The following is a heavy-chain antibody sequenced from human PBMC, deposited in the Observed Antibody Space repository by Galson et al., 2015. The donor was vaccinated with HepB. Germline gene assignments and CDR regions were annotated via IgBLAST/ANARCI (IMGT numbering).Heavy chain of an antibody. CDR3: ALSTISPLVGDS. Sequence: SVKVSCKASDYSITNYGLNWVRQAPGEGLEWMGWISLNNGNTNYAQRLQGRVAMTRDTSTNTAYMDLRSLSPDDTALYYCALSTISPLVGDSWGQGTLVTASS. D-gene: IGHD3-3*01. V-gene: IGHV1-18*01. J-gene: IGHJ5*01. CDR1: DYSITNYG. CDR2: ISLNNGNT.